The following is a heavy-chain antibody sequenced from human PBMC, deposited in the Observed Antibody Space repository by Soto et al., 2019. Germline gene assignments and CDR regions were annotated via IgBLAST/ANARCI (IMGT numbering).Heavy chain of an antibody. CDR1: GGSISSGGYY. D-gene: IGHD6-13*01. J-gene: IGHJ4*02. V-gene: IGHV4-31*03. CDR3: ARVRSSIAAAGVCFDY. Sequence: PSETLSLTCTVSGGSISSGGYYWSWIRQHPGKGLEWIGYIYYSGSTYYNPSLKSRVTISVDTSKNQFSLKLSSVTAADTAVYYCARVRSSIAAAGVCFDYWGQGTLVTVSS. CDR2: IYYSGST.